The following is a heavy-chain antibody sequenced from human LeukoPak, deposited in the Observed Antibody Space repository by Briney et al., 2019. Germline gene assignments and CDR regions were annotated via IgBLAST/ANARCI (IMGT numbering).Heavy chain of an antibody. CDR2: ISGSGGST. D-gene: IGHD2-15*01. CDR1: NFSFSGYA. V-gene: IGHV3-23*01. Sequence: GGSLRLSCAASNFSFSGYAMSWVRQAPGKGLEWVSGISGSGGSTYYADSVKGRFTISRDNSKNTLYLQMNSLRAEDTALYYCAKRYCSGGACVYYYYYGMDVWGQGTTVTVSS. J-gene: IGHJ6*02. CDR3: AKRYCSGGACVYYYYYGMDV.